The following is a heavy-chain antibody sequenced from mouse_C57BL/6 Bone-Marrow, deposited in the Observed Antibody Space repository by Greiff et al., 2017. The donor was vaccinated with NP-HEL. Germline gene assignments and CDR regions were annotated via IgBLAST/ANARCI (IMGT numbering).Heavy chain of an antibody. CDR3: ARRDYYGSSYDYAMDY. CDR2: ISNLASRI. CDR1: GFTFSDYG. D-gene: IGHD1-1*01. V-gene: IGHV5-15*01. Sequence: EVKLVESGGGLVQPGGSLKLSCAASGFTFSDYGMAWVRQAPRTGPAWVASISNLASRIYYADTVTGRFTISRENAKNTLYLEMSSLRSEDTAMYYCARRDYYGSSYDYAMDYWGQGTSVTVSS. J-gene: IGHJ4*01.